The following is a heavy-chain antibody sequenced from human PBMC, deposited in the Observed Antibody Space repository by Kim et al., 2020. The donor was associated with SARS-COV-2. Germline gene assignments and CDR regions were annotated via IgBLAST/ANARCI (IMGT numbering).Heavy chain of an antibody. D-gene: IGHD6-6*01. CDR1: GYTFTSYD. CDR2: MNPNSGNT. Sequence: ASVKVSCKASGYTFTSYDINWVRQATGQGLEWMGWMNPNSGNTGYAQKFQGRVTMTRNTSISTAYMELSSLRSEDTAVYYCARGRPARPVVGDYYYYGMDVWGQGTTVTVSS. CDR3: ARGRPARPVVGDYYYYGMDV. V-gene: IGHV1-8*01. J-gene: IGHJ6*02.